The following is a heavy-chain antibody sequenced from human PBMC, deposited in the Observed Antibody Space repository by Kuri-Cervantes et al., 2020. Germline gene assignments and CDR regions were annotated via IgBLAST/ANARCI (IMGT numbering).Heavy chain of an antibody. CDR2: IYTSGST. CDR1: GVSISSYH. V-gene: IGHV4-4*07. Sequence: SETLSLTCTVSGVSISSYHWSWIRQPAGRGLEWIGRIYTSGSTNYNPSLKSRVTISVDTSKNQFSLKLSSVTAADTAVYYCARGGFWGARNDAFDIWGQGTMVTVSS. D-gene: IGHD3-10*01. J-gene: IGHJ3*02. CDR3: ARGGFWGARNDAFDI.